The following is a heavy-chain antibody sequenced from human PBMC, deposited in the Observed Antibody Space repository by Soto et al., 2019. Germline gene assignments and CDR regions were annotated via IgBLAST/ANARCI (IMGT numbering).Heavy chain of an antibody. CDR1: GGSFSGYY. V-gene: IGHV4-34*01. Sequence: SETLSLTCAVYGGSFSGYYWSWIRQPPGKGLEWIGEINHSGSTNYNPSLKSRVTISVDTSKNQFSLKLSSVTAADTAVYYCARLKLRYFDWLSRFDYWGQGTLVTVSS. J-gene: IGHJ4*02. CDR3: ARLKLRYFDWLSRFDY. D-gene: IGHD3-9*01. CDR2: INHSGST.